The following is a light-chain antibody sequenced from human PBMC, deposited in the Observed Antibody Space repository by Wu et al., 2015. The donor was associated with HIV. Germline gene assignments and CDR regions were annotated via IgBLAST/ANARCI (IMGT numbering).Light chain of an antibody. CDR3: QQYGISPRT. CDR1: QSVSSSY. Sequence: EIVLTQSPGTLSLSPGKRATLSCRASQSVSSSYLAWYQQKPGQAPRLLIYGASSRATGIPDRFSGSGSGTDFTLTISRLEPEDFAVYYCQQYGISPRTFGQGT. J-gene: IGKJ1*01. CDR2: GAS. V-gene: IGKV3-20*01.